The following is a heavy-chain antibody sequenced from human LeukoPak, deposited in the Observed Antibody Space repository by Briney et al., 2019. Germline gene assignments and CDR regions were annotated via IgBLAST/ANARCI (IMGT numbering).Heavy chain of an antibody. V-gene: IGHV3-23*01. J-gene: IGHJ4*02. CDR2: ISGSGDT. D-gene: IGHD4-23*01. CDR3: AKVGLYGGNLGLNYFDY. CDR1: GFTFSNYK. Sequence: SGGSLRLSCAASGFTFSNYKMNWVRQAPGKGLEWVSGISGSGDTYYADSVKGRLTISRDNSKNTLYLQMNSLRAEDTAVYYCAKVGLYGGNLGLNYFDYWGQGSLVTVSS.